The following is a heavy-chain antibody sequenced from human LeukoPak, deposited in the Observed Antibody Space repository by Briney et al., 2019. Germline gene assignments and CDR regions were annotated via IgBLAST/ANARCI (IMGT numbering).Heavy chain of an antibody. CDR3: AAVHGWPQL. CDR1: GGSFSGYY. Sequence: PSETLSLTCAVYGGSFSGYYWSWIRQPPGKGLEWIGEINHSGSTNYNPSLKSRVTISVDTSKNQFSLKLSSVTAADTAAYYCAAVHGWPQLWGQGTLVTVSS. V-gene: IGHV4-34*01. CDR2: INHSGST. D-gene: IGHD5-24*01. J-gene: IGHJ4*02.